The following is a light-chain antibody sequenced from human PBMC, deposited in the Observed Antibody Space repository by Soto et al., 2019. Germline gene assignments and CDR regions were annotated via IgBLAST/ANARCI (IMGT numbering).Light chain of an antibody. CDR2: AAS. V-gene: IGKV1-9*01. J-gene: IGKJ5*01. CDR3: QQVNSYPIT. CDR1: QGISGS. Sequence: DIQLTQSPSFLSASVGDRVSITCRASQGISGSLAWYQQKPGKAPKLLIYAASTLQGGVPSRFSGSGSGTEFTLTVSSLKPEDFATYYWQQVNSYPITFGQGTRLEIK.